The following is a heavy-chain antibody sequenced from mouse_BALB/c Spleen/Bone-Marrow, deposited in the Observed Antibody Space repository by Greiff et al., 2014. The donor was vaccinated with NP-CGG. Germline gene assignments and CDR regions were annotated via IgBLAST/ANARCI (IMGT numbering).Heavy chain of an antibody. Sequence: EVKLMESGPDLVKPSQSLSLTCTVTGYSITSGYSWHWIRQFPGNKLEWMGYIHYSGSTNYNPSLKSRISITRDTSKNQFFLQLNSVTTEDTATYDGARREGNHAAWFAYWGQGTLVTVSA. J-gene: IGHJ3*01. CDR2: IHYSGST. V-gene: IGHV3-1*02. D-gene: IGHD2-1*01. CDR3: ARREGNHAAWFAY. CDR1: GYSITSGYS.